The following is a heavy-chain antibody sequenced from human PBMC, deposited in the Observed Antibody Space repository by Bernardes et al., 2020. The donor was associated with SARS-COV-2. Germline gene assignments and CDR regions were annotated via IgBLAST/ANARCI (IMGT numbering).Heavy chain of an antibody. J-gene: IGHJ3*02. V-gene: IGHV4-59*08. CDR2: FHNSGYT. CDR1: GGSISSYY. D-gene: IGHD4-17*01. CDR3: AVTTRLLAFNI. Sequence: SEPLSLTCTVSGGSISSYYWSWVRQAPGKGLEYIGCFHNSGYTNYNPSLKSRVTISLDTSKNKFSLTLSTVTAADTTVYFCAVTTRLLAFNIWNQGKMVTVSA.